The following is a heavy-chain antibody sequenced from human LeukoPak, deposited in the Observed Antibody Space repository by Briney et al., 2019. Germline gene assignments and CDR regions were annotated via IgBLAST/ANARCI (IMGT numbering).Heavy chain of an antibody. CDR2: ISSGGSTI. V-gene: IGHV3-48*03. CDR3: ARDLSGYDYFDY. Sequence: GGSLRLSCAASGFTFSSYEMNWVRQAPGKGLEWVSYISSGGSTIYYADSVKGRFTISRDNAKNSLYLQMNSLRAEDTAVYYCARDLSGYDYFDYWGQGTLVTVSS. J-gene: IGHJ4*02. D-gene: IGHD5-12*01. CDR1: GFTFSSYE.